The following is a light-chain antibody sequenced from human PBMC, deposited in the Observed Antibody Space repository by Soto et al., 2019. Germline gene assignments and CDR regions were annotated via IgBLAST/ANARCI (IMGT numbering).Light chain of an antibody. V-gene: IGKV1-5*03. CDR1: QSIAFY. CDR2: EAS. J-gene: IGKJ1*01. Sequence: DIQMTQSPPTLSTNVGDRVTITCRASQSIAFYLAWYQQKPGKAPKLLIYEASNLESGVPSRFSGSGFGTDFTLTIDSLQPDDFATYYCQQSNNYPWTFGQGTKVEIK. CDR3: QQSNNYPWT.